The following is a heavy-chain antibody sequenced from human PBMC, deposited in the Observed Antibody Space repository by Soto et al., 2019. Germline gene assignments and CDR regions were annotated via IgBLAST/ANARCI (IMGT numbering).Heavy chain of an antibody. V-gene: IGHV3-23*01. Sequence: GGSLRLSCAAAGFTFSNYAMIWIRQAPGKGLEWVSAISGSGGSTYYADSVKGRFTISRDNSKNTLYLQMNSLRAEDTAVYYCAKDTPDYYDSSGYFDYWGQGTLVTVSS. D-gene: IGHD3-22*01. CDR3: AKDTPDYYDSSGYFDY. CDR2: ISGSGGST. J-gene: IGHJ4*02. CDR1: GFTFSNYA.